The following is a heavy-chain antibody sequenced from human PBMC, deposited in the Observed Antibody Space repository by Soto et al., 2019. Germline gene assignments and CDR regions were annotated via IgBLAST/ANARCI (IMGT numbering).Heavy chain of an antibody. J-gene: IGHJ4*02. D-gene: IGHD2-2*01. V-gene: IGHV3-23*01. CDR2: ISGSGGST. CDR3: ASSEPYCSSTSCFSDY. CDR1: GFTFSSYA. Sequence: GGSLRLSCAASGFTFSSYAMSWVRQAPGKGLEWVSAISGSGGSTYYADSVKGRFTISRDNSKNTLYLQMNSLRAEDTAVYYCASSEPYCSSTSCFSDYWSQGTLVTVSS.